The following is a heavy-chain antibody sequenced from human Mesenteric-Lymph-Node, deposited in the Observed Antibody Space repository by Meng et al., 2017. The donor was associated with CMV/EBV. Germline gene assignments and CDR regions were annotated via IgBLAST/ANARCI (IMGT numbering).Heavy chain of an antibody. CDR2: IYHSGST. CDR1: GYSISSGYY. V-gene: IGHV4-38-2*02. J-gene: IGHJ4*02. D-gene: IGHD2-21*01. CDR3: AREVVVIAIIHRIIDY. Sequence: GSLRLSCTVSGYSISSGYYWGWIRQPPGKGLEWIGSIYHSGSTYYNPSLKSRVTISVDTSKNQFSLKLSSVTAADTAVYYCAREVVVIAIIHRIIDYWGQETLVTVSS.